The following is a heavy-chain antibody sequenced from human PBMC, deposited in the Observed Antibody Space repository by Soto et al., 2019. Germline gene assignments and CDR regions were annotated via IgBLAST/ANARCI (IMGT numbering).Heavy chain of an antibody. V-gene: IGHV3-30*18. CDR1: GFTFSDFD. CDR3: VKEAHRASRLEY. D-gene: IGHD6-6*01. J-gene: IGHJ4*02. CDR2: ISYRGSNK. Sequence: QVQLVESGGGVVQPGRSLRLSCAASGFTFSDFDMHWVRQAPGEGLEWVAVISYRGSNKYYADSVKGRFTISRDNSNNMLYVQMDDLRPNDTAIYYCVKEAHRASRLEYWGRGTLVTVSS.